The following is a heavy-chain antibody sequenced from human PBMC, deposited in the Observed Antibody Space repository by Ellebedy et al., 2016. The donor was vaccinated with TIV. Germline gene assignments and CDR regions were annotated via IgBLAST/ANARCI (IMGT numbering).Heavy chain of an antibody. CDR2: IWYDGSNK. CDR1: GFTFSSYG. Sequence: GGSLRLSXAASGFTFSSYGMHWVRQAPGKGLEWVAVIWYDGSNKYYADSVKGRFTISRDNSKNTLYLQMNSLRAEDTAVYYCAREGPDILTGYYTFGYWGQGTLVTVSS. CDR3: AREGPDILTGYYTFGY. D-gene: IGHD3-9*01. J-gene: IGHJ4*02. V-gene: IGHV3-33*01.